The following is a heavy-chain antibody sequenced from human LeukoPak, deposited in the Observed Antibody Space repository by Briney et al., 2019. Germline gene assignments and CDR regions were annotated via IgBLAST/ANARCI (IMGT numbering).Heavy chain of an antibody. CDR2: INHSGST. CDR1: GGSFSGYY. J-gene: IGHJ4*02. Sequence: PSETLSLTCAVYGGSFSGYYWSWIRQPPGKGLEWIGEINHSGSTNYNPSLKSRVTISVDTSKNQFSLKLSSVTAADTAVYYCARVSGWEGGYFDYWGQGTLVTVSS. D-gene: IGHD6-19*01. V-gene: IGHV4-34*09. CDR3: ARVSGWEGGYFDY.